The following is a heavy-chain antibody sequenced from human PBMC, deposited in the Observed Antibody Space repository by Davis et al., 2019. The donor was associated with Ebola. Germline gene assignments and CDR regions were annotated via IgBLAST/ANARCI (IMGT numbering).Heavy chain of an antibody. D-gene: IGHD2-2*01. Sequence: SLKISCAASGFTFDDYAMHWVRQAPGKGLEWVSGISWNSGSIGYADSVKGRFTISRDNAKNSLYLQMNSLRAEDTALYYCAKGHCSSTSCYVWYFDLWGRGTLVTVSS. CDR2: ISWNSGSI. J-gene: IGHJ2*01. CDR1: GFTFDDYA. V-gene: IGHV3-9*01. CDR3: AKGHCSSTSCYVWYFDL.